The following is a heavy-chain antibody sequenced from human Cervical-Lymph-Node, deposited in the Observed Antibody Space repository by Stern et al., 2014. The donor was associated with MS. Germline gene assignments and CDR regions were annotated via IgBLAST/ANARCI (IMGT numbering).Heavy chain of an antibody. CDR2: INHGGST. D-gene: IGHD6-6*01. CDR3: ARPHHSSSTWYFDL. V-gene: IGHV4-34*01. J-gene: IGHJ2*01. CDR1: GGSFSGNF. Sequence: QVQLQQWGAGLLKPSETLSLTCAVYGGSFSGNFWSWIRQPPGKGLEWIGEINHGGSTNYNPSLKSRVTMSVDTPKNQFSLKLISVTAADTAVYYCARPHHSSSTWYFDLWGRGTLVTVSS.